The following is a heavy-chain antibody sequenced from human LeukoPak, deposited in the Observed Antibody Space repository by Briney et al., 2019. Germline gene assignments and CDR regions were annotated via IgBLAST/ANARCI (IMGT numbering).Heavy chain of an antibody. D-gene: IGHD4-23*01. CDR1: GYTITGYY. J-gene: IGHJ4*02. V-gene: IGHV1-2*06. Sequence: ASVKVSCKASGYTITGYYMHWVRQAPGQGLEWMGRINPNSGGTNYAQKFQGRVTMTRDTSISTAYMELSRLRSDDTAVYYCARSRYGGNSNDYWGQGTLVTVSS. CDR2: INPNSGGT. CDR3: ARSRYGGNSNDY.